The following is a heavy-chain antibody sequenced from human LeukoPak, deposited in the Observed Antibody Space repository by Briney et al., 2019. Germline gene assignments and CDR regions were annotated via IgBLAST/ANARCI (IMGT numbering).Heavy chain of an antibody. J-gene: IGHJ4*02. CDR3: ARDLGPYSSGWPDY. Sequence: GGSLRLSCAASGFIFSSFWMHWVRQAPGKGLVWVSRITSDGSSTSYADSVKGRFTISRDNAENTLYLQMNSLRAEDTAVYYCARDLGPYSSGWPDYWGQGTLVTVSS. CDR1: GFIFSSFW. V-gene: IGHV3-74*01. D-gene: IGHD6-19*01. CDR2: ITSDGSST.